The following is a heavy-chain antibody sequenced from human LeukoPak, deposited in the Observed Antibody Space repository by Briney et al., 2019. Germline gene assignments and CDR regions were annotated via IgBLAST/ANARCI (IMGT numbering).Heavy chain of an antibody. D-gene: IGHD4-17*01. J-gene: IGHJ4*02. CDR1: GGSFSGYY. CDR3: ARGRATVTYS. Sequence: SETLSLTCAVYGGSFSGYYWSWIRQPPGKGLEWIGEINHSGSTNYNPPLKSRVTISVDTSKNQFSLKLSSVTAADTAVYYCARGRATVTYSWGQGTLVTVSS. V-gene: IGHV4-34*01. CDR2: INHSGST.